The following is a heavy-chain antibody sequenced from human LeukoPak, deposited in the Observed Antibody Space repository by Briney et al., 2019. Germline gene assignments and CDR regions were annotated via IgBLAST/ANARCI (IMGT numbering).Heavy chain of an antibody. CDR3: ARVPDYYGSGSSYYFDY. D-gene: IGHD3-10*01. CDR1: GYTFTGYY. Sequence: ASVKVSCKASGYTFTGYYIHWVRQAPGHGLEWMGRINPNSGGTNYAQKFQGRVTMTRDTSISTAYMELSRLRSDDTAVYYCARVPDYYGSGSSYYFDYWGQGTLVTVSS. J-gene: IGHJ4*02. CDR2: INPNSGGT. V-gene: IGHV1-2*06.